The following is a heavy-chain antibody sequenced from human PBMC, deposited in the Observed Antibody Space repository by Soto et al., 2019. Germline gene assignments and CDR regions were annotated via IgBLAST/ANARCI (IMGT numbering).Heavy chain of an antibody. CDR3: ARGLKGGRYYETSGYLDY. D-gene: IGHD3-22*01. CDR2: FSASGGTT. CDR1: GFTFGTYA. Sequence: EVQLLESGGGLVQPGGSLRLSCAASGFTFGTYAMSWVRQAPGKGLEWVSAFSASGGTTYYADSVKGRFTISRDNSRNTTYLQMNSLRADATAVYYCARGLKGGRYYETSGYLDYWGQGTLVTVSS. V-gene: IGHV3-23*01. J-gene: IGHJ4*02.